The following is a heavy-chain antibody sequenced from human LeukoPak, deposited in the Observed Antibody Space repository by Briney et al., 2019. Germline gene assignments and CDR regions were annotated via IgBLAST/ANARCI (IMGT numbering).Heavy chain of an antibody. J-gene: IGHJ4*02. CDR3: ATPYPREYCSSSACYFNY. Sequence: GESLQISCKASGYSFTDYWIGWVRQMPGKGLEWMGIIYPGDSDTRYSPSFEGQVTISADKSIRAASLEWSSLKASDTAMYYCATPYPREYCSSSACYFNYWGQGTLVTVSS. CDR1: GYSFTDYW. D-gene: IGHD2/OR15-2a*01. V-gene: IGHV5-51*06. CDR2: IYPGDSDT.